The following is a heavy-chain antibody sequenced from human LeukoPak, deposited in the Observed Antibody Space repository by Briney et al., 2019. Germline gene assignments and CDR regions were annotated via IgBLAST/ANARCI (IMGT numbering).Heavy chain of an antibody. D-gene: IGHD4-17*01. V-gene: IGHV1-69*05. CDR2: IMPLFGTA. J-gene: IGHJ5*02. CDR1: GGTFNNSA. Sequence: SVRVSCKTSGGTFNNSAISWVRQAPGQGLEWLGGIMPLFGTAGYAQKFQGRGTITKDESTRTVYLELTSLTSDDTAVYYCARDVHGDYGSGWFDPWGQGTLVSVSS. CDR3: ARDVHGDYGSGWFDP.